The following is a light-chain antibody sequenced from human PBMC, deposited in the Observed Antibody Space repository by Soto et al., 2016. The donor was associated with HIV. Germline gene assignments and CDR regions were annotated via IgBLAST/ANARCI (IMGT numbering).Light chain of an antibody. CDR1: QGISSY. J-gene: IGKJ1*01. CDR3: VQHNSYPRT. V-gene: IGKV1-17*03. CDR2: AAS. Sequence: DIQMTRSPSAMSASVGDRVTITCRASQGISSYLVWFQQKPGKAPKRLIYAASTLQSGVPSRFSGSGSGTEFTLTINSLQPEDFATYYCVQHNSYPRTFGQGTTVEIK.